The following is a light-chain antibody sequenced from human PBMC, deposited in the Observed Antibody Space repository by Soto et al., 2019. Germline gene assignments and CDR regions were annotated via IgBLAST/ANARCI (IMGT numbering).Light chain of an antibody. CDR3: CSYASGSIYV. Sequence: QSVLTQPASVSGSPGQSITISCTGTSSDVGAFNYVSWYLQYPGKAPKLMIYEVGNRPSGVSNRFSGSKSSNTASLTISGLQAEDEADYYCCSYASGSIYVFGTGTKVTVL. CDR2: EVG. V-gene: IGLV2-14*01. CDR1: SSDVGAFNY. J-gene: IGLJ1*01.